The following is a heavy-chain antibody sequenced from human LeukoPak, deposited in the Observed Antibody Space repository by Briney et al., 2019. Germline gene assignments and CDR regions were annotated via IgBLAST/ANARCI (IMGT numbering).Heavy chain of an antibody. CDR1: GYTFTGYY. Sequence: ASVKVSCKASGYTFTGYYMHWVRQAPGQGLEWMGWINPNSGGTNYAQKFQGRVTMTRDTSISTAYMELSRLRSDDTAVYYCARSYSDYCGSDPWGQGTLVTVSS. V-gene: IGHV1-2*02. D-gene: IGHD3-10*01. CDR3: ARSYSDYCGSDP. J-gene: IGHJ5*02. CDR2: INPNSGGT.